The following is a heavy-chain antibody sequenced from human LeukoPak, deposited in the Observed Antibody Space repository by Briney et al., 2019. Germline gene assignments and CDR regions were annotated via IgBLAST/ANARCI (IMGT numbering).Heavy chain of an antibody. CDR2: IRYDGSNK. CDR3: AKGPSSSWGLYYFDY. Sequence: GVSLRLFCAASGFTVRSSGMHWVRQAPGKGLEWVAFIRYDGSNKYSADSVQGRFTISRDNSKNTLYLQLDSLRAEDTAVYYCAKGPSSSWGLYYFDYWGQGTLVTVSS. D-gene: IGHD6-13*01. V-gene: IGHV3-30*02. CDR1: GFTVRSSG. J-gene: IGHJ4*02.